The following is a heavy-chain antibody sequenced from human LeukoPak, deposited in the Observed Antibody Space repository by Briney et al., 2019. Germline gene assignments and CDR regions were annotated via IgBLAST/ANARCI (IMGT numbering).Heavy chain of an antibody. Sequence: SETLSLTCTVSGGSISSYYWSWIRQPPGKGLEWIGYIYYSGSTNYNPSLKSRVTISVDTSKNQFSLKLSSVTAADTAVYYCARRVGYSGYSFDYWGQGTLVTVSS. J-gene: IGHJ4*02. CDR3: ARRVGYSGYSFDY. V-gene: IGHV4-59*08. D-gene: IGHD5-12*01. CDR1: GGSISSYY. CDR2: IYYSGST.